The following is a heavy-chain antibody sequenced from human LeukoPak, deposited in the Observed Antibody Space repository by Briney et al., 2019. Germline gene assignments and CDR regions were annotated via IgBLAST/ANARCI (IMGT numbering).Heavy chain of an antibody. CDR3: ASGGTLGDWFDP. CDR2: ISSSGSTI. Sequence: GGSLRLSCAASGFTFSSYLMNWVRQAPGKGLEWVSYISSSGSTIYYADSVKGRFTISRDNAKKSLYLQMTSLTAEDTAVYYCASGGTLGDWFDPWGQGTLVTVSS. CDR1: GFTFSSYL. V-gene: IGHV3-48*03. J-gene: IGHJ5*02. D-gene: IGHD1-1*01.